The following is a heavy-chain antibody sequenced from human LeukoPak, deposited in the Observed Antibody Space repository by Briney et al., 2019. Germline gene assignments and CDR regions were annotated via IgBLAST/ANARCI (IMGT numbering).Heavy chain of an antibody. CDR3: ARRNSVTQGLDN. V-gene: IGHV3-72*01. D-gene: IGHD5/OR15-5a*01. CDR1: GFTFIDHY. Sequence: PGGSLRLSCAASGFTFIDHYMDWVRQAPGEGLEWIGRIRNKANSYTTEYAASVKGRFTVSRDDSKNSLFLQMNSLESEDTAVYYCARRNSVTQGLDNWGQGTLVTVSS. J-gene: IGHJ4*02. CDR2: IRNKANSYTT.